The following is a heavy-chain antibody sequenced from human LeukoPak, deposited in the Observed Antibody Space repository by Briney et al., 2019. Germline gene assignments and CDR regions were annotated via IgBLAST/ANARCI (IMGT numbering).Heavy chain of an antibody. V-gene: IGHV3-11*04. D-gene: IGHD3-3*01. J-gene: IGHJ4*02. CDR1: GFTFSDYY. CDR2: ISSSGSTI. Sequence: GGSLRLSCAASGFTFSDYYMSWIRQAPGKGLEWVSYISSSGSTIYYADSVKGRFTISRDNAKNSLYLQMNSLRAEDTAVYYCARVVVLDYGFWTGYYHFDYWGQGTLVTVSS. CDR3: ARVVVLDYGFWTGYYHFDY.